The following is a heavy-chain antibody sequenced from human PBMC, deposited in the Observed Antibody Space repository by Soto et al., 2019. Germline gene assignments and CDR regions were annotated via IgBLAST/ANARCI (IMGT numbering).Heavy chain of an antibody. J-gene: IGHJ4*02. V-gene: IGHV4-59*08. CDR1: GVSISSYY. CDR3: ARHKPHSTAPAAY. D-gene: IGHD2-2*01. Sequence: LETLSLTCTVSGVSISSYYWSWIRQTPGKGLEWIGYIFYFGSTNYNPSLKSRVTLSIDTSKNQLSLKLSSVTAADTAVEYCARHKPHSTAPAAYSAQGPLLFVS. CDR2: IFYFGST.